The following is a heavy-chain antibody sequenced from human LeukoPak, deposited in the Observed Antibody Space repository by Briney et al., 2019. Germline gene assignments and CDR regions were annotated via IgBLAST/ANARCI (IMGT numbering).Heavy chain of an antibody. Sequence: ASVKVSCKASGYTFTGYYMHWVRQAPGQGLEWMGWINPNSGGTNYAQKFQGRVTKTRDTSISTAYMELSRLRSDDTAVYYCARDAHLYSSGPSWFDPWGQGTLVTVSS. D-gene: IGHD6-19*01. CDR1: GYTFTGYY. J-gene: IGHJ5*02. CDR2: INPNSGGT. CDR3: ARDAHLYSSGPSWFDP. V-gene: IGHV1-2*02.